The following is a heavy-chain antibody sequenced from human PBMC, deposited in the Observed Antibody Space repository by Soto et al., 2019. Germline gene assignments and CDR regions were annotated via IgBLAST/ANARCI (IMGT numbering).Heavy chain of an antibody. D-gene: IGHD4-17*01. CDR1: GFTFTSFT. V-gene: IGHV3-30-3*01. J-gene: IGHJ5*02. CDR2: MSYDGART. CDR3: ARDRPYGDPNWFDP. Sequence: QVQLVESGGGVVQPGGSLSLSCATSGFTFTSFTMHWVRQAPGKGLEWIAVMSYDGARTDYADAVKGRFTISRDTSKNTLYLQMNNLRPADTTMYYCARDRPYGDPNWFDPWGQGTLVTVSS.